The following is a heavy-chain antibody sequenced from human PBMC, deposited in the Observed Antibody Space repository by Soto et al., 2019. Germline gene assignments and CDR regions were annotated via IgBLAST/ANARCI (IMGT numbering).Heavy chain of an antibody. D-gene: IGHD3-9*01. V-gene: IGHV4-4*08. CDR3: ARVDILTVYGCMDV. CDR1: GASIRSYY. J-gene: IGHJ6*02. CDR2: VYTSDYT. Sequence: SETLSLTCSVSGASIRSYYWHWIRQPPGKGLEWIGYVYTSDYTRYSSSLKSRVTISVDTSKSQFYLRLNSVTAADTAVYYCARVDILTVYGCMDVWGQGTTVTVSS.